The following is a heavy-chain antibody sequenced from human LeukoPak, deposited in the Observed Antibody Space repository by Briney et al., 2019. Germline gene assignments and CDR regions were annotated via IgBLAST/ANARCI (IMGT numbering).Heavy chain of an antibody. CDR1: GGSISSYY. J-gene: IGHJ4*02. CDR3: ARGFEYNYRYTFGY. V-gene: IGHV4-59*01. D-gene: IGHD5-18*01. CDR2: IYSGST. Sequence: SETLSLTCTVSGGSISSYYWSWIRQPPGKGLEWIGYIYSGSTDYNPSLKSRVTILVDTSKNQISLKLSSVTAADTAVYYCARGFEYNYRYTFGYWGQGTLVTVSS.